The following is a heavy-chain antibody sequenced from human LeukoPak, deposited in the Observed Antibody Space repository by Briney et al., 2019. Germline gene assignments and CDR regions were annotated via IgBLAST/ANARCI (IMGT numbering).Heavy chain of an antibody. CDR1: GGSFSGYY. D-gene: IGHD6-19*01. CDR2: INHSGST. J-gene: IGHJ4*02. Sequence: SETLSLTCAVYGGSFSGYYWSWIRQPPGKGLEWIGEINHSGSTNYNPSLKSRATISVDTSKNPFSLKLSSVTAADTAVYYCARWASPRSVAGRDYWGQGTLVTVSS. CDR3: ARWASPRSVAGRDY. V-gene: IGHV4-34*01.